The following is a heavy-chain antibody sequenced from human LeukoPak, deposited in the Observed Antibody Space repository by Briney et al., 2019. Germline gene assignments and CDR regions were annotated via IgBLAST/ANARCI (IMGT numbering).Heavy chain of an antibody. V-gene: IGHV3-7*01. CDR1: GFTFSSYW. D-gene: IGHD5-18*01. J-gene: IGHJ4*02. CDR2: IKQDGSEK. Sequence: GGSLRLSCAASGFTFSSYWMSWVRQAPGKGLEWVANIKQDGSEKYYVDSVKGRFTISRDNAKNSLYLQMNSLRAEDTAVYYCTRDRYSYGEGFDYWGQGTLVTVSS. CDR3: TRDRYSYGEGFDY.